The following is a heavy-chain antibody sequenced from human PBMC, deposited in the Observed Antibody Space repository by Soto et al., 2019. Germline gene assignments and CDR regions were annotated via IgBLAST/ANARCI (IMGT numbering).Heavy chain of an antibody. CDR1: GFTFISYS. CDR3: ARDQSIFGVDI. Sequence: LRLSCAASGFTFISYSMNWVRQAPGKGLDWVSSISSSSSYIYYADSVKGRFTISRDNAKNSLYLQMNSLRAEDTAVYYCARDQSIFGVDIWGQGTMVTVSS. V-gene: IGHV3-21*01. J-gene: IGHJ3*02. D-gene: IGHD3-3*01. CDR2: ISSSSSYI.